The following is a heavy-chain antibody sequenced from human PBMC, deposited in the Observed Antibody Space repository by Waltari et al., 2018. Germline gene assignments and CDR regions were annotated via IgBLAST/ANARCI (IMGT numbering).Heavy chain of an antibody. J-gene: IGHJ4*02. V-gene: IGHV4-38-2*02. CDR2: IYHSGSN. CDR1: GYSISSGYY. D-gene: IGHD3-3*01. Sequence: QVQLQESGPGLVKPSETLSLTCPVSGYSISSGYYWGWIRQPPGKGLEWIGSIYHSGSNYYNTYIKSRVTISVDTYKNQVYMKLSSGTAADTGVDYCARDRRGDFWSGSNFDYWGQGTLVTVSS. CDR3: ARDRRGDFWSGSNFDY.